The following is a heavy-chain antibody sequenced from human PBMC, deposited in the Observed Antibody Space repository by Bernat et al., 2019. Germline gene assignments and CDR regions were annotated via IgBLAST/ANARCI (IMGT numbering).Heavy chain of an antibody. CDR3: AKDSVPAAYYYYGMDV. CDR2: ISYDGSNK. CDR1: GFTFSSFG. V-gene: IGHV3-30*18. D-gene: IGHD2-2*01. J-gene: IGHJ6*02. Sequence: QVQLVESGGGVVQPGRSLRLSCAASGFTFSSFGMHWVRQAPGKGLEWVALISYDGSNKYYGDSVKGRFTISRDNSRNTLYLQMSSLRAEDTAVYYCAKDSVPAAYYYYGMDVWGQGTTVTVSS.